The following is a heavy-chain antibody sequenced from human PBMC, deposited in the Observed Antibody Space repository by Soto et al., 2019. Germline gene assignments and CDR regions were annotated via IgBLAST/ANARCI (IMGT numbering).Heavy chain of an antibody. CDR1: GESFSAYY. V-gene: IGHV4-34*01. Sequence: SETLSLTCAVYGESFSAYYWTWIRQPPGKGLEWIGEVTHSGSTNYNPSLKSRVTISVDTSRNQFSLKVNSVTAADTAMYYCARRAVVAVTGSLDNWLDPWGQGILVTVSS. J-gene: IGHJ5*02. D-gene: IGHD2-21*01. CDR3: ARRAVVAVTGSLDNWLDP. CDR2: VTHSGST.